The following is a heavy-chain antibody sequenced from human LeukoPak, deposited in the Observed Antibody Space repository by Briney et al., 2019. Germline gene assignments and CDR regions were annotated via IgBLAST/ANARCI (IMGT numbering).Heavy chain of an antibody. CDR1: GYTFTGYY. CDR2: INPNSGVT. CDR3: ARDQDWFDP. J-gene: IGHJ5*02. Sequence: EVSVKVSCKASGYTFTGYYMHWVRQAPGQGLEWMGWINPNSGVTKYAQKFQGRVTMTRDMSTSTVYMELSSLRSEDTAVYYCARDQDWFDPWGQGTLVTVSS. V-gene: IGHV1-2*02.